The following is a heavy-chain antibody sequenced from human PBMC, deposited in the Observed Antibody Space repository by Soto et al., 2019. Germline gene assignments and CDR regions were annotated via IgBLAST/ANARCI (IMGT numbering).Heavy chain of an antibody. J-gene: IGHJ5*02. CDR3: ARHGVHSSGWAGP. CDR2: IYYSGST. Sequence: QLQLQESGPGLVKPSETLSLTCTVSGGSISSSSYYWGWIRQPPGKGLEWIGSIYYSGSTYYNPSLTRRVPXSXASXKNQFSLKLSSVTAADTAVYYCARHGVHSSGWAGPWGQGTLVTVSS. V-gene: IGHV4-39*01. D-gene: IGHD6-19*01. CDR1: GGSISSSSYY.